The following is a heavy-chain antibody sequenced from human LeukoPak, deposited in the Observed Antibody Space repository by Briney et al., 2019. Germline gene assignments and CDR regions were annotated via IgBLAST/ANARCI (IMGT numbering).Heavy chain of an antibody. J-gene: IGHJ4*02. CDR1: GLTLSNYW. V-gene: IGHV3-7*05. Sequence: GGSLRLSCAVSGLTLSNYWMNWVRQAPGKGLEWVANINPDGGEERYVDSVKGRFVISRDNAKNSLYLQMNSLRAEDTAVYYCAKDPYSGYDQLYYFDYWGQGTLVTVSS. CDR3: AKDPYSGYDQLYYFDY. CDR2: INPDGGEE. D-gene: IGHD5-12*01.